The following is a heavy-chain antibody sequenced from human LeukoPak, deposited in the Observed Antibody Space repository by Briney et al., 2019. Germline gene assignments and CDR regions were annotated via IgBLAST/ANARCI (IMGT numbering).Heavy chain of an antibody. Sequence: SETLSLTCTVSGGSISSNNWWNWVRPPPGKGLEWIGEIYHSGTSNYNPSLKSRVTISLDKSKNQFSLRLNSVTAADTAVYYCAKSNGYGLVDIWGQGTMVTVSS. CDR1: GGSISSNNW. CDR2: IYHSGTS. J-gene: IGHJ3*02. V-gene: IGHV4-4*02. D-gene: IGHD3-10*01. CDR3: AKSNGYGLVDI.